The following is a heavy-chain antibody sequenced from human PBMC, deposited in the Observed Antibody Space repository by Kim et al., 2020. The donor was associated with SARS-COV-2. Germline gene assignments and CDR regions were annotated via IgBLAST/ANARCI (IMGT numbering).Heavy chain of an antibody. Sequence: SETLSLTCTVSGGSISSYYWSWIRQPPGKGLEWIGYIYYSGSTNSNPSLKSRVTISVDTSKNQFSLKLSPVTAADTAGYYCARGGDFDWLLHQGYYYLDYWGQGTLFTVSS. D-gene: IGHD3-9*01. CDR1: GGSISSYY. J-gene: IGHJ4*02. CDR3: ARGGDFDWLLHQGYYYLDY. V-gene: IGHV4-59*13. CDR2: IYYSGST.